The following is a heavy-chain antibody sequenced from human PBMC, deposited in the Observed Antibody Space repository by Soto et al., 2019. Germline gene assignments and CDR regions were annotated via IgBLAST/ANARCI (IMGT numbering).Heavy chain of an antibody. CDR3: TTGSVEGV. Sequence: VQLVESGGGFIQPGGSLRLSCAASGLPISNAWMNWVRQAPGKGLEWVGRIKTKGEGGPTDYAAAVKGRFTVSRDDSKNTLYLQMNSLKTEDTAVYYCTTGSVEGVWGQGTTVTVSS. V-gene: IGHV3-15*07. CDR1: GLPISNAW. CDR2: IKTKGEGGPT. D-gene: IGHD2-15*01. J-gene: IGHJ6*02.